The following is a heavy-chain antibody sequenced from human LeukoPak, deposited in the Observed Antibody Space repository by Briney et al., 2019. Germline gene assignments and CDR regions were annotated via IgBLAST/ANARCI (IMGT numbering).Heavy chain of an antibody. D-gene: IGHD3-22*01. V-gene: IGHV3-53*01. CDR2: IYSGGDT. J-gene: IGHJ5*02. CDR3: ARDWDDGRAERPA. CDR1: GFSVSGNY. Sequence: GGSLRLSCAASGFSVSGNYMSWVRQAPGKGLDCVAVIYSGGDTYYADSVKGRFTISRDKSKDTVYLQMNSLRAEDTAVYYCARDWDDGRAERPAWGQGTLVTVSS.